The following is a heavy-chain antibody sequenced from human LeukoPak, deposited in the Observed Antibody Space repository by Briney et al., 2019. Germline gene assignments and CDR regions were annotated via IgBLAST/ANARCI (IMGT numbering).Heavy chain of an antibody. CDR3: SAYYYDSSAEYYFDY. Sequence: SETLSLTCTVSGGSISSSSYYWGWIRQPPGKGLEWIGSFYYSGSTYYNPSLKSRVTISVDTSKNQFSLKLSSVTAADTAVYYCSAYYYDSSAEYYFDYRGQGTLVTVSS. D-gene: IGHD3-22*01. CDR2: FYYSGST. CDR1: GGSISSSSYY. J-gene: IGHJ4*02. V-gene: IGHV4-39*01.